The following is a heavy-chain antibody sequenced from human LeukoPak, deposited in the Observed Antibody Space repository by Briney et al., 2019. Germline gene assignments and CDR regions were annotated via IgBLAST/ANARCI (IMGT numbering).Heavy chain of an antibody. V-gene: IGHV3-7*01. D-gene: IGHD5-24*01. CDR1: GFTFSNYW. CDR3: ARDDVAWLQVPGVNAFDV. J-gene: IGHJ3*01. Sequence: GGSLRLSCAASGFTFSNYWMTWVRQAPGKGLEWVANIKQDGFERYYVDSVKGRFTISRDNAKNSLYLQMNSLRVEDTAVYYCARDDVAWLQVPGVNAFDVWGQGTTVIVSS. CDR2: IKQDGFER.